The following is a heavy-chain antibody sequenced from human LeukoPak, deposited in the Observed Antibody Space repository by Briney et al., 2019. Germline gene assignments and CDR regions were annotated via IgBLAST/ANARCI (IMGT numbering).Heavy chain of an antibody. CDR3: ARGDKYWYFDL. CDR1: GGAFSSYT. CDR2: IIPILGIA. Sequence: SVKVSCKASGGAFSSYTISWVRQAPRQGLEWMGRIIPILGIANYAQKFQGRVTITADKSTSTAYMELSSLRSEDTAVYYCARGDKYWYFDLWGRGTLVTVSS. V-gene: IGHV1-69*02. J-gene: IGHJ2*01.